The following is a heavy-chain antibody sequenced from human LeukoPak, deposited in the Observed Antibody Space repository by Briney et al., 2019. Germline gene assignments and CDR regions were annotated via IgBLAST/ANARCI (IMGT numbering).Heavy chain of an antibody. Sequence: SETLSLTCTVSGGSISSSSYYWGWIRQPPGKGLEWIGSIYYSGSTYYNPSLKSRVTISVDTSKNQFSLKLSSVTAADTAVYYCARVLRRIQLWLGGFDYWGQGTLVTVSS. V-gene: IGHV4-39*01. CDR2: IYYSGST. D-gene: IGHD5-18*01. CDR3: ARVLRRIQLWLGGFDY. J-gene: IGHJ4*02. CDR1: GGSISSSSYY.